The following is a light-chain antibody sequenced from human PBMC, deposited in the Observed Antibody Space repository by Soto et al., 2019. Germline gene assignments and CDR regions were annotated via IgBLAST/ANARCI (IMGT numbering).Light chain of an antibody. CDR2: GAS. Sequence: EIVLTQSPGTLSLSPGERATLSCRASQSVTSDFLAWYQQKPGQAPRLLIYGASTRAAGVPDRFSGSGSGTDFTLTITRMEPEDFAGYYGQEYGRSSLMFTFGQGTKL. CDR3: QEYGRSSLMFT. J-gene: IGKJ2*01. V-gene: IGKV3-20*01. CDR1: QSVTSDF.